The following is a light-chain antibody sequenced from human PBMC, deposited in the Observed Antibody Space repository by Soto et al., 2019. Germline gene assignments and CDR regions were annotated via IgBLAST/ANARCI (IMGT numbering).Light chain of an antibody. V-gene: IGLV2-8*01. Sequence: QSVLTQPPSASGSPGQSVTISCTGTTSDVGGYDSVSWYQQHPGKAPKLIIYEVAKRPSGVPDRFSGSKSGNTASLTVSGLQAEDEADYYCSSYAGINIYVIFGGGTKVTVL. CDR1: TSDVGGYDS. J-gene: IGLJ2*01. CDR2: EVA. CDR3: SSYAGINIYVI.